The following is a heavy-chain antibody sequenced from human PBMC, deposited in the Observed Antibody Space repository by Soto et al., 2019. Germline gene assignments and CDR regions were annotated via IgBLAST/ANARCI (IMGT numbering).Heavy chain of an antibody. CDR2: GSYDGSSQ. Sequence: PGGSLRLSCAASGFTFSTYGIHWVRQAPGKGLEWVAVGSYDGSSQYYADSVKGRFTVSRDNSKNTLYLQMNSLTAEDTAVYYCTKGGRGMDVWGQGTTVTVSS. D-gene: IGHD3-16*01. CDR1: GFTFSTYG. V-gene: IGHV3-30*18. J-gene: IGHJ6*02. CDR3: TKGGRGMDV.